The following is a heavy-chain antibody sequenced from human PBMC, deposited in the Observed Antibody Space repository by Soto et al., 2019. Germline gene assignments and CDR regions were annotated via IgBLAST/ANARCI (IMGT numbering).Heavy chain of an antibody. CDR1: GGSISSYY. CDR3: ARHVWAVAGIRGYFQH. Sequence: SETLSLTCTVSGGSISSYYWSWIRQPPGKGLEWIGYIYYSGSTNYNPSLKSRVTISVDTSKNQFSLKLSSVTAADTAVYYCARHVWAVAGIRGYFQHWGQGTLVTVSS. V-gene: IGHV4-59*08. D-gene: IGHD6-19*01. CDR2: IYYSGST. J-gene: IGHJ1*01.